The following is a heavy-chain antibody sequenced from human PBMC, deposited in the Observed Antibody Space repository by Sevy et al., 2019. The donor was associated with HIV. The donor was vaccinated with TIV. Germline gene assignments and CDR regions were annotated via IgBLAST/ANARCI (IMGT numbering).Heavy chain of an antibody. CDR3: AREAIVSPDAFDI. D-gene: IGHD2-15*01. Sequence: GGSRRLSCAASGFIFSDYYMNWIRQAPGKGLEWVSYISSTSGSDIYYADSVKGRFTISRDNAKNSLYLQMNSLRAEGTAVYYCAREAIVSPDAFDIWGQGTMVTVSS. J-gene: IGHJ3*02. V-gene: IGHV3-11*01. CDR2: ISSTSGSDI. CDR1: GFIFSDYY.